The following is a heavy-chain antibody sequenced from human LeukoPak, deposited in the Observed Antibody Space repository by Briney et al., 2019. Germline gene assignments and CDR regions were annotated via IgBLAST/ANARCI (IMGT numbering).Heavy chain of an antibody. CDR2: IYYSGST. D-gene: IGHD1-7*01. CDR3: AREDNWNSKFFDY. Sequence: LETLSLTCSVSGASINSYYWSWIRQPPGKGLEWIGYIYYSGSTNYNPSLKSRVTISVDTSKNQFSLKLSSVTAADTAVYYCAREDNWNSKFFDYWGQGTLVTVSS. J-gene: IGHJ4*02. V-gene: IGHV4-59*01. CDR1: GASINSYY.